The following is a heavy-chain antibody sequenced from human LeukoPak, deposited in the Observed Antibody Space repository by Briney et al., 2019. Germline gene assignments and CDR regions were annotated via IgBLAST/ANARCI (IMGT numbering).Heavy chain of an antibody. CDR1: GYTFTSYD. CDR2: MNPTSGHT. Sequence: ASVKVSCKASGYTFTSYDINWVRQATGQGLEWMGWMNPTSGHTGYAQTSQGRVTMTRDTSISTAYMELNSLTSEDTAVYYCARSPVGVRKKHDFWGQGTLVIVSS. V-gene: IGHV1-8*01. J-gene: IGHJ4*02. CDR3: ARSPVGVRKKHDF. D-gene: IGHD3-10*01.